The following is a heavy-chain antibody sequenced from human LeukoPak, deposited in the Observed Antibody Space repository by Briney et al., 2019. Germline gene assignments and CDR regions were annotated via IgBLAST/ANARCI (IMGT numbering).Heavy chain of an antibody. CDR1: GGSFSGYY. V-gene: IGHV4-34*01. Sequence: PPETLSLTCAVYGGSFSGYYWSWIRQPPGKGLEWIGEINHSGSTNYNPSLKSRVTISVDTSKNQFSLKLSSVTAVDTAVYYCARGYSSSWFANYFDYWGQGTLVTVSS. D-gene: IGHD6-13*01. CDR2: INHSGST. J-gene: IGHJ4*02. CDR3: ARGYSSSWFANYFDY.